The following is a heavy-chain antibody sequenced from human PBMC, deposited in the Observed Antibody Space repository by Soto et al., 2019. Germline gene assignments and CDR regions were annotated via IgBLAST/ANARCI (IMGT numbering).Heavy chain of an antibody. CDR1: GCSISSSSYY. CDR2: IYYSGST. J-gene: IGHJ6*02. V-gene: IGHV4-39*01. D-gene: IGHD3-3*01. Sequence: SXTLALPCHVSGCSISSSSYYRGWMRTAPGKGLEWIGSIYYSGSTYYNPSLKSRVTISVDTSKNQFSLKLSSVTAADTAVYYCARRRDYTTIFGVVYGMDVWGQATTVTVSS. CDR3: ARRRDYTTIFGVVYGMDV.